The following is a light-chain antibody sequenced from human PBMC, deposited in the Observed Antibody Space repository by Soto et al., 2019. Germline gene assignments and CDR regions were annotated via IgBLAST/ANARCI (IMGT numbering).Light chain of an antibody. CDR3: SSYSSNTTLYV. J-gene: IGLJ1*01. Sequence: QSALTQPASVSGSPGQSITISCTGTSSDVGGYNYVSWYQQHPGKAPKLMISEVSNRPSGVSIRFSGSKSGSTASLTISGLQADDEADYYCSSYSSNTTLYVFGTGTKLTVL. CDR1: SSDVGGYNY. V-gene: IGLV2-14*01. CDR2: EVS.